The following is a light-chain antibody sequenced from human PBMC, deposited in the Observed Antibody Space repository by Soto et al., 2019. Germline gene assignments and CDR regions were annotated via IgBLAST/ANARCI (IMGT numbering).Light chain of an antibody. CDR2: EVS. J-gene: IGLJ2*01. Sequence: QSALTQPASVSGSPGQSISISCTGSSSDVGGYNHVSWYQQHPGKAPKLLIYEVSNRPSGVSSRFSGSKSANTASLTISGLQAEDEADYYCSSYTRTSTRVVFGGGTKVTVL. CDR1: SSDVGGYNH. CDR3: SSYTRTSTRVV. V-gene: IGLV2-14*01.